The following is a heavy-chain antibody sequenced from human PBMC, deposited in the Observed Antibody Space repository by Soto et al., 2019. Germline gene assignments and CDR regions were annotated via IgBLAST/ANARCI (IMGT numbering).Heavy chain of an antibody. CDR3: AERVLRYFDCLLWEGEGYYYYGMDV. J-gene: IGHJ6*02. V-gene: IGHV1-69*13. CDR1: GGTFSSYA. CDR2: IIPIFGTA. Sequence: GASVKVSCKASGGTFSSYAISWVRQAPGQGLEWMGGIIPIFGTANYAQKFQGRVTITADESTSTAYMELSSLRSEDTAVYYCAERVLRYFDCLLWEGEGYYYYGMDVWGQGTTVTVSS. D-gene: IGHD3-9*01.